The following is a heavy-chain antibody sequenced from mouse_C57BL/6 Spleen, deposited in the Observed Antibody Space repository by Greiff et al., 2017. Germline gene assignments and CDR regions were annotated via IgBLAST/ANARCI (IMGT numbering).Heavy chain of an antibody. CDR3: ARAPYDYGGDWFAY. J-gene: IGHJ3*01. CDR1: GYTFTSYW. D-gene: IGHD2-4*01. Sequence: VQGVESGAELAKPGASVKLSCKASGYTFTSYWMHWVKQRPGQGLEWIGYINPSSGYTKYNQKFKDKATLTADKSSSTSYMQLSSLTYEDSAVYYCARAPYDYGGDWFAYWGQGTLVTVSA. CDR2: INPSSGYT. V-gene: IGHV1-7*01.